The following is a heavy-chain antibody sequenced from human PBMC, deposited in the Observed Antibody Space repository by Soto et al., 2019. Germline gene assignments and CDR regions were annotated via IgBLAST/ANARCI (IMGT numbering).Heavy chain of an antibody. CDR1: GYTLTELS. D-gene: IGHD2-2*01. J-gene: IGHJ5*02. Sequence: ASVKVSCKVSGYTLTELSMHWVRQAPGKGLEWMGGFDPEDGETIYAQKFQGRVTMTEDTSTDTAYMELSSLRSEDTAVYYCATVTCSSTSCPGRIWFDPWGQGTLVTVSS. V-gene: IGHV1-24*01. CDR3: ATVTCSSTSCPGRIWFDP. CDR2: FDPEDGET.